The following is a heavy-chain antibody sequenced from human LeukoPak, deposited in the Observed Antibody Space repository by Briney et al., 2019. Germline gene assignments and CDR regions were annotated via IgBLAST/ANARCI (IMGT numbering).Heavy chain of an antibody. CDR3: ASPMAGVRDPGYFQH. Sequence: SETLSLTCTVSGGSISGGGYYWSWIRQHPGKGLEWIGYIYYSGSTYYNPSLKSRVTISVDTSKNQFSLKLSSVTAADTAVYYCASPMAGVRDPGYFQHWGQGTLVTVSS. V-gene: IGHV4-31*03. CDR1: GGSISGGGYY. J-gene: IGHJ1*01. CDR2: IYYSGST. D-gene: IGHD3-10*01.